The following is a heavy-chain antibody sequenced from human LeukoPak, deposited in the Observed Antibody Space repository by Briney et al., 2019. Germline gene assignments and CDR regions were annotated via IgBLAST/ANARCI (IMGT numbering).Heavy chain of an antibody. Sequence: GSLRLSCAASGFTFSSYAMSWVRQPPGKGLEWIGSIYYSGGTFYNPSLKSRVTISVDTSRNQFSLKLSSVTAADTSVFYCARRLSSSSNPFDIWGQGTMVTVSS. J-gene: IGHJ3*02. CDR2: IYYSGGT. CDR1: GFTFSSYA. D-gene: IGHD6-6*01. CDR3: ARRLSSSSNPFDI. V-gene: IGHV4-39*01.